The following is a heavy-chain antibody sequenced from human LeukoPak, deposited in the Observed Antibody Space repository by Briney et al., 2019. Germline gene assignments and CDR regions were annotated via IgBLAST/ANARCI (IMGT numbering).Heavy chain of an antibody. D-gene: IGHD2-2*01. Sequence: GRSLRLSCAASGFTLGNYAMHWVRQAPGKGLEWVTVISTEGKDKKYADSVKGRFAISRDNSKNTLDLQMNSLRAEDTAVYYCAKDQKWGPADYYFDSWGQGTLVTVSS. CDR2: ISTEGKDK. V-gene: IGHV3-30*18. J-gene: IGHJ4*02. CDR3: AKDQKWGPADYYFDS. CDR1: GFTLGNYA.